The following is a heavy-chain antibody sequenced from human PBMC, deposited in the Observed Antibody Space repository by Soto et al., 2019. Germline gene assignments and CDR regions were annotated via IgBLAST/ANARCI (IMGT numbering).Heavy chain of an antibody. CDR1: GFTFDDYG. Sequence: GGSLRLSCAASGFTFDDYGMTWVRQVPGKGLEWVADINWNGDKTGYADSVTGRFTVSRDTSISTAYLDLNSLTVEDTAVYYCASTNGYSNGFDYWGQGTLVTVSS. V-gene: IGHV3-20*04. D-gene: IGHD5-18*01. CDR2: INWNGDKT. J-gene: IGHJ4*02. CDR3: ASTNGYSNGFDY.